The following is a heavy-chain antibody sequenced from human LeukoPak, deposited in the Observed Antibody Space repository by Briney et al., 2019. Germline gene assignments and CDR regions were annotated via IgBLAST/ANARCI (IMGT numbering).Heavy chain of an antibody. Sequence: GGSLRLSCPASGFTFSSYSMNWVRQAPGKGLEWVSSISSSSSYIYYADSVKGRFTISRDNAKNSLYLQMNSLRAEDTAVYYCARDMGLSVAALGDLDYWGQGTLVTVSS. CDR1: GFTFSSYS. V-gene: IGHV3-21*01. J-gene: IGHJ4*02. D-gene: IGHD6-13*01. CDR2: ISSSSSYI. CDR3: ARDMGLSVAALGDLDY.